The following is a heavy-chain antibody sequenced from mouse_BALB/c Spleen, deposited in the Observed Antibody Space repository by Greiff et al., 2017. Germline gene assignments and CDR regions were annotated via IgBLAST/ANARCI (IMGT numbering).Heavy chain of an antibody. V-gene: IGHV1-7*01. CDR2: INPSTGYT. CDR3: ARGITTDY. D-gene: IGHD1-1*01. J-gene: IGHJ2*01. CDR1: GYTFTSYW. Sequence: VKLMESGAELAKPGASVKMSCKASGYTFTSYWMHWVKQRPGQGLEWIGYINPSTGYTEYNQKFKDKATLTADKSSSTAYMQLSSLTSEDSAVYYCARGITTDYWGQGTTLTVSS.